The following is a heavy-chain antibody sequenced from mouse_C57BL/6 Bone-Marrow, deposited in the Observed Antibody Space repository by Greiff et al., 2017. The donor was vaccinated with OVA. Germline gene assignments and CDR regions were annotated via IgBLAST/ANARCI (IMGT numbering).Heavy chain of an antibody. CDR1: GFSLSTFGMG. CDR3: ARIRFITTVVARYFDV. CDR2: IWWDDDK. V-gene: IGHV8-8*01. D-gene: IGHD1-1*01. J-gene: IGHJ1*03. Sequence: QVTLKESGPGILQPSQTLSLTCSFSGFSLSTFGMGVGWIRQPSGKGLVWLAHIWWDDDKYYNPALKSRLTISKETSKNQVVLKIANVDTADTATYYCARIRFITTVVARYFDVWGTGTTVTVSS.